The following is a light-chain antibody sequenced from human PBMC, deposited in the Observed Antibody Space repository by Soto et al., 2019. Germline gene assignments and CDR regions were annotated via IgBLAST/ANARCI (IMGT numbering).Light chain of an antibody. V-gene: IGKV3-11*01. Sequence: EILLTQSPATLSLSPGERATLSCRASQSVSSYLAWYQQKPGQAPRLLIYDASSRATGIPARFSGSGSGTDFTLTISSLEPEDFAVYYCQQRSNSFTFGPGTKVDIK. J-gene: IGKJ3*01. CDR3: QQRSNSFT. CDR2: DAS. CDR1: QSVSSY.